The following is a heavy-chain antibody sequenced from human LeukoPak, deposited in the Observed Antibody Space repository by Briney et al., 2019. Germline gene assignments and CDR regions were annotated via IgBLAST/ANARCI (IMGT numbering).Heavy chain of an antibody. V-gene: IGHV3-7*03. CDR1: GFTFSNLW. J-gene: IGHJ3*02. D-gene: IGHD3-22*01. CDR3: ASEGGTYDSSGYYQAYDAFDI. Sequence: TGGSLRLSCAASGFTFSNLWMSWVRQAPGNGLEWVANMNQDGSEKYYVDSVKGRFTISRDNAKKSLYLQMKSLRAEDTAVYYCASEGGTYDSSGYYQAYDAFDIWGQGTMVTVSS. CDR2: MNQDGSEK.